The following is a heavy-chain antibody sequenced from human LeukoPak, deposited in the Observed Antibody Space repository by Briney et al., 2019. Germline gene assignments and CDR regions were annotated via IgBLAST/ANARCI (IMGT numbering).Heavy chain of an antibody. Sequence: PSETLSLTCTESGASIRSHYWRWIRQPPGKELEWIGYMYYSGNSNYNPALKSRVTISVDTSKNQFSLKMISVTPADTAVFYCARRIRGGWFAAWGQRTLVTVSS. CDR1: GASIRSHY. J-gene: IGHJ5*02. CDR3: ARRIRGGWFAA. CDR2: MYYSGNS. D-gene: IGHD3-10*01. V-gene: IGHV4-59*11.